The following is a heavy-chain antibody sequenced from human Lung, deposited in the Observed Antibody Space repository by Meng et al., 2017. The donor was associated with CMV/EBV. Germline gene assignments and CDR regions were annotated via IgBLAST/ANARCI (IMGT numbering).Heavy chain of an antibody. CDR3: ARALVVPAASLDY. V-gene: IGHV4-34*01. Sequence: LXXAVYGGSFSGYYWSWIRQPPGKGLEWIGEINHSGSTNYNPSLKSRVTISVDTSKNQFSLKLSSVTAADTAVYYCARALVVPAASLDYWGQGTLVTVSS. CDR2: INHSGST. D-gene: IGHD2-2*01. J-gene: IGHJ4*02. CDR1: GGSFSGYY.